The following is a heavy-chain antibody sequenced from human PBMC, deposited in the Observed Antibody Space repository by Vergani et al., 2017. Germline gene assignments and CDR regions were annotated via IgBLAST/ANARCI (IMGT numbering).Heavy chain of an antibody. V-gene: IGHV1-2*02. J-gene: IGHJ6*02. Sequence: QVQLVQSGAEVKKPGASVKVSCKASGYTFTGYYMHWVRQAPGQGLEWMGWINPNSGGTNYAQKFQGRVNMTRDTSISTAYMELSRLRSDDTAVYYCASLPWELLHYYGMDVWGQGTTVTVSS. CDR3: ASLPWELLHYYGMDV. D-gene: IGHD1-26*01. CDR1: GYTFTGYY. CDR2: INPNSGGT.